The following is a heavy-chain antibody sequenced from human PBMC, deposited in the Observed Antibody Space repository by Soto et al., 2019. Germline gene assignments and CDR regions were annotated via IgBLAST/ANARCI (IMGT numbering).Heavy chain of an antibody. V-gene: IGHV1-8*01. Sequence: ASVKVSCKASGYTFTSYDINWVRQATGQGLEWMGWMNPNSGNTGYAQKFQGRVTMTRNTSISTAYMELSSLRSEDTAVYYCARVSYDYIWGSTDLDVWGKGTTVTVSS. CDR2: MNPNSGNT. D-gene: IGHD3-16*01. CDR3: ARVSYDYIWGSTDLDV. J-gene: IGHJ6*04. CDR1: GYTFTSYD.